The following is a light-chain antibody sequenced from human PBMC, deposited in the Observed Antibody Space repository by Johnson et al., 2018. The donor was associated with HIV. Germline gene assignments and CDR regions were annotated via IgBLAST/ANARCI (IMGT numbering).Light chain of an antibody. V-gene: IGLV1-51*01. CDR2: DNN. J-gene: IGLJ1*01. CDR3: QSYDNALSGSKV. Sequence: QSVLTQPPSVSAAPGQTVTISCSGSSSNVGSSFVSWYRQVPGTAPKLLIYDNNKRPSGIPGRFSGSKSGPSATLGITGLQTGDEVDYYCQSYDNALSGSKVFGTGTEVTVL. CDR1: SSNVGSSF.